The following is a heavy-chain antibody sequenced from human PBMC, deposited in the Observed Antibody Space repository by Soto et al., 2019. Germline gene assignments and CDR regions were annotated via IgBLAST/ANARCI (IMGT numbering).Heavy chain of an antibody. V-gene: IGHV4-34*01. Sequence: SETLSLTCAVYAGSFSGYYWTWIRQPPGTGLEWIGSIYYRGNTYYNPSLKSRVTISVDTSKNHFSLNLSSVTAADTAVYYCARVDSSGVWDSWGQGTLVTVSS. CDR1: AGSFSGYY. CDR2: IYYRGNT. J-gene: IGHJ4*02. CDR3: ARVDSSGVWDS. D-gene: IGHD3-22*01.